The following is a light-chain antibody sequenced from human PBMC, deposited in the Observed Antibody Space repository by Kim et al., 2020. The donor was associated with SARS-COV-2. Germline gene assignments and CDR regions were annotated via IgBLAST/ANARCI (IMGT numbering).Light chain of an antibody. CDR1: SGSMASNY. V-gene: IGLV6-57*03. CDR2: EDN. J-gene: IGLJ3*02. CDR3: QSFDSNKGGV. Sequence: KTVTISCTRSSGSMASNYVQWYQQRPGSAPTTVICEDNQRPSGVPDRFSGSIDRSSNSASLAISGLKTEDEADYYCQSFDSNKGGVFGGGTQLTVL.